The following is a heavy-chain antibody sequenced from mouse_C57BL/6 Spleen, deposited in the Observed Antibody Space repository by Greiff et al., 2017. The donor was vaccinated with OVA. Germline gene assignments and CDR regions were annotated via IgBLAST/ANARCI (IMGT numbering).Heavy chain of an antibody. D-gene: IGHD2-4*01. V-gene: IGHV5-9-1*02. J-gene: IGHJ3*01. Sequence: EVMLVESGEGLVKPGGSLKLSCAASGFTFSSYAMSWVRQTPEKRLEWVAYISSGGDYIYYADTVKGRFTISRDNARNTLYLQMSSLKSEDTAMYYCTSYDYYSIAYWGQGTLVTVSA. CDR3: TSYDYYSIAY. CDR1: GFTFSSYA. CDR2: ISSGGDYI.